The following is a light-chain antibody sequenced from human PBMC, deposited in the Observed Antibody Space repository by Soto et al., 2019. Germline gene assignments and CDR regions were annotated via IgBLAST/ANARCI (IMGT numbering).Light chain of an antibody. J-gene: IGKJ4*01. Sequence: EIVMTQSPATLSVSPGEGATLSCRASQRIDTNLAWYQQKPGQAPRLLIYDASTRATGIPARISGSGSGTEFTLTISSLQSEDFAVYYCQQYYSTPPLTFGGGTKVEIK. CDR2: DAS. CDR1: QRIDTN. CDR3: QQYYSTPPLT. V-gene: IGKV3-15*01.